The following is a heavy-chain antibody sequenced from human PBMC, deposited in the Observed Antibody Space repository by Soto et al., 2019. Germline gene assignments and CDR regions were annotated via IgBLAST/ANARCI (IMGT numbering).Heavy chain of an antibody. V-gene: IGHV3-21*01. Sequence: EVQLVESGGGLVKPGGPLNLSGKASELGFSGDSMNWSRQAPGKGLEWVSPISGSSSYIYYADSVKGRFTISRDNAKNSVYLQMNSLRAEDTAVYYCARGLGYCNVGSCSGAFDMWGQGTMVTVSS. CDR3: ARGLGYCNVGSCSGAFDM. CDR2: ISGSSSYI. D-gene: IGHD2-15*01. J-gene: IGHJ3*02. CDR1: ELGFSGDS.